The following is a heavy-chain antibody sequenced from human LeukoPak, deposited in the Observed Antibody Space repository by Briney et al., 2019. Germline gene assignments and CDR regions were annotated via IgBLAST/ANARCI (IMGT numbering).Heavy chain of an antibody. CDR3: AKDRIMITFGGVKGRYFDY. CDR2: IYSGGST. D-gene: IGHD3-16*01. J-gene: IGHJ4*02. CDR1: GFTFSSYG. V-gene: IGHV3-23*03. Sequence: GGSLRLSCAASGFTFSSYGMSWVRQAPGKGLEWVSVIYSGGSTYYADSVKGRFTISRDNSKNTLYLQMNSLRAEDTAVYYCAKDRIMITFGGVKGRYFDYWGQGTLVTVSS.